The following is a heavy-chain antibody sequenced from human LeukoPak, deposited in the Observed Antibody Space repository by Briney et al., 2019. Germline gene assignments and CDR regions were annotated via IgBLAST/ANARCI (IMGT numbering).Heavy chain of an antibody. CDR1: GFTFSSYA. V-gene: IGHV3-23*01. CDR3: AKDGCYYYDSSDH. J-gene: IGHJ4*02. CDR2: ISGSGGST. Sequence: GGSLRLSCAASGFTFSSYAMGWVRQAPGKGLEWVSAISGSGGSTYYADSVKGRFTISRDNSKNTLYLQMNSLRAEDTAVYYCAKDGCYYYDSSDHWGQGTLVTVSS. D-gene: IGHD3-22*01.